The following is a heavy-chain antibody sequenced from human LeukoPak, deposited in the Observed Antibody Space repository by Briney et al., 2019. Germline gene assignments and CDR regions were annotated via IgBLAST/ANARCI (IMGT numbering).Heavy chain of an antibody. Sequence: ASVKVSCKASGYTFTDYYMHWVRQAPGQGLEWMGWINPNSGGTNNAQKFQGRVTMTTDTSTSTAYMELRSLISDDTAVYYCARNQPPEGPDYWGQGTLVTVSS. V-gene: IGHV1-2*02. J-gene: IGHJ4*02. CDR2: INPNSGGT. CDR1: GYTFTDYY. D-gene: IGHD1-14*01. CDR3: ARNQPPEGPDY.